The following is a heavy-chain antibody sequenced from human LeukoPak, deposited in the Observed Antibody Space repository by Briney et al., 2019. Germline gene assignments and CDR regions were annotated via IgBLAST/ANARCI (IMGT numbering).Heavy chain of an antibody. V-gene: IGHV3-30*02. D-gene: IGHD1-26*01. Sequence: GSLRLSCAASGFTFSRYGMHWVRQAPGKGLEWVTFIRYDGSNKYYADSVKGRFTISRDNSKNTLYLQMNSLRAEDTAVYYCAREGGSYYTGSYYFDYWGQGTLVAVSS. CDR2: IRYDGSNK. CDR1: GFTFSRYG. CDR3: AREGGSYYTGSYYFDY. J-gene: IGHJ4*02.